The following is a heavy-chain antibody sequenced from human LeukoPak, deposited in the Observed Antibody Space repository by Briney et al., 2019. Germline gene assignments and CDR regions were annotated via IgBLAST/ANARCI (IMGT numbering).Heavy chain of an antibody. Sequence: SVKVSCKASGGTLSSYAISWVRQAPGQGLEWMGGIIPIFGTANYAQKFQGRVTITADESTSTACMELSSLRSEDTAVYYCARDSGGNSYGMDVWGQGTTVTVSS. D-gene: IGHD2-15*01. V-gene: IGHV1-69*13. CDR1: GGTLSSYA. CDR2: IIPIFGTA. J-gene: IGHJ6*02. CDR3: ARDSGGNSYGMDV.